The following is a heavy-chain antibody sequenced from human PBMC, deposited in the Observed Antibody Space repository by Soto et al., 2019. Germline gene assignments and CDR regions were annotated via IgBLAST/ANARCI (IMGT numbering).Heavy chain of an antibody. CDR1: GGTFSSYA. J-gene: IGHJ4*02. V-gene: IGHV1-69*13. CDR3: ARDPPPNYYDSSGYWFSY. Sequence: SVKVSCKASGGTFSSYAISWVRQAPGQGLEWMGGIIPIFGTANYAQKFQGRVTITADESTSTAYMELSSLRSEDTAVYYCARDPPPNYYDSSGYWFSYWGQGTLVTVSS. CDR2: IIPIFGTA. D-gene: IGHD3-22*01.